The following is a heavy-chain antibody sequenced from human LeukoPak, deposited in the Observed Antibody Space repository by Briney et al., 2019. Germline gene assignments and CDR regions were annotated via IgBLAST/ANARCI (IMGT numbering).Heavy chain of an antibody. CDR3: ASPDTAMAFGY. CDR2: INHSGST. D-gene: IGHD5-18*01. Sequence: PSETPSLTCAVYGGSFSGYYWSWIRQPPGKGLEWIGEINHSGSTNYNPSLKSRVTISVDTSKNQFSLKLSSVTAADTAVYYCASPDTAMAFGYWGQGTLVTVSS. V-gene: IGHV4-34*01. CDR1: GGSFSGYY. J-gene: IGHJ4*02.